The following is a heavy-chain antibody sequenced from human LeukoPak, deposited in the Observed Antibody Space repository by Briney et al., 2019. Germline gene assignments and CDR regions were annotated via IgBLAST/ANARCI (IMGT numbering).Heavy chain of an antibody. CDR1: GGSINSSSYY. J-gene: IGHJ4*02. Sequence: PSGTLSLTCTVSGGSINSSSYYWGWIRQPPGTGLEWIGTIYYRGSTYYNPSLESRVTISVDTSKNQFSLRLTSVTAADTAIYYCARDLGSGWRRYFDNWGQGTLVTVSS. CDR2: IYYRGST. D-gene: IGHD6-19*01. CDR3: ARDLGSGWRRYFDN. V-gene: IGHV4-39*07.